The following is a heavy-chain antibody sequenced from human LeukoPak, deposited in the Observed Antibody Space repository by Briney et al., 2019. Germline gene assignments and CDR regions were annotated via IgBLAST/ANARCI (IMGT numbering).Heavy chain of an antibody. V-gene: IGHV3-33*06. CDR2: IWGGGSRI. J-gene: IGHJ4*02. CDR1: GYTFRNHG. CDR3: AKGASGYGDFDY. D-gene: IGHD5-12*01. Sequence: PGGSLRLSCATSGYTFRNHGVHCVRQASGKGLEWVAVIWGGGSRIYYADSVKGRFTISRDDSKNTLYLQMNGLRADDTALYYCAKGASGYGDFDYWGQGTLVTVSS.